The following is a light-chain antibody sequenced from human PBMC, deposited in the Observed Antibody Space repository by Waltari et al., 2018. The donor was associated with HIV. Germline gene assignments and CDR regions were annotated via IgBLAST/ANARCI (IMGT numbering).Light chain of an antibody. CDR1: SSNIGSSS. CDR3: AAWDDSLNAYV. Sequence: QAVLTQPPSASGTPGQRVTISCSGSSSNIGSSSVNWYQQFPGTAPKVLIYSNNQRPSGVPDRFSGSRSGTSASLAISGLQSEDEADYYCAAWDDSLNAYVFGTGTKVTVL. V-gene: IGLV1-44*01. J-gene: IGLJ1*01. CDR2: SNN.